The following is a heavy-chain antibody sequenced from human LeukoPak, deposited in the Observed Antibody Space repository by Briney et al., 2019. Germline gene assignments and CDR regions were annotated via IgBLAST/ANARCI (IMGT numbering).Heavy chain of an antibody. D-gene: IGHD3-9*01. CDR2: MNPNSGNT. Sequence: GASVKVSYKASGYTFTSYDINWVRQATGQGLEWMGWMNPNSGNTGYAQKFQGRVTMTRNTSISTAYMELSSLRSEDTAVYYCARGRYFDWLLHYYYYYGMDVWGQGTTVTVSS. CDR1: GYTFTSYD. CDR3: ARGRYFDWLLHYYYYYGMDV. J-gene: IGHJ6*02. V-gene: IGHV1-8*01.